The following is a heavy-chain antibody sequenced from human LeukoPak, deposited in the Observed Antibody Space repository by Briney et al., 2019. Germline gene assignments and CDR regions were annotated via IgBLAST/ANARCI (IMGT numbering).Heavy chain of an antibody. Sequence: GASVEVSCKASGYTFTSYGISWVRQAPGQGLEWMGWISAYNGNTNYAQKLQGRVTMTTDTSTSTAYMELRSLRSDDTAVYYCARAPRGVPAALGLDYWGQGTLVTVSS. D-gene: IGHD2-2*01. CDR2: ISAYNGNT. J-gene: IGHJ4*02. CDR1: GYTFTSYG. CDR3: ARAPRGVPAALGLDY. V-gene: IGHV1-18*01.